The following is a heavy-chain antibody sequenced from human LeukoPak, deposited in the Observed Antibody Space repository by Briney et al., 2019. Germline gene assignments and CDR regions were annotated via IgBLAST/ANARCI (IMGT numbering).Heavy chain of an antibody. D-gene: IGHD5-24*01. V-gene: IGHV1-2*06. CDR2: INPNSGGT. Sequence: ASLKVSCKASGYTFTGYYMHWVRQAPGQGLEWMGRINPNSGGTNYAQKVQGRVTMTMATSNSSAYMELSRLRSDDTAVYTCARNGRWLKLREGGFVDYWGQGTLVTVSS. J-gene: IGHJ4*02. CDR3: ARNGRWLKLREGGFVDY. CDR1: GYTFTGYY.